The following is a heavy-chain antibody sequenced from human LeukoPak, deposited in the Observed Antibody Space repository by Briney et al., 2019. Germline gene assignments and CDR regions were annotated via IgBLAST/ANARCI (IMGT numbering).Heavy chain of an antibody. D-gene: IGHD3-3*01. Sequence: GESLKISCKGSGYSFTSYWIGWVRQMPGKGLEWMGIIYPGDSDTRYSPSFQGQVTISADKSISTAYLQWSSLKASDTAMYYCATTYYDFWSGYYTEEDPGTAFDIWGQGTMVTVSS. CDR3: ATTYYDFWSGYYTEEDPGTAFDI. V-gene: IGHV5-51*01. CDR2: IYPGDSDT. CDR1: GYSFTSYW. J-gene: IGHJ3*02.